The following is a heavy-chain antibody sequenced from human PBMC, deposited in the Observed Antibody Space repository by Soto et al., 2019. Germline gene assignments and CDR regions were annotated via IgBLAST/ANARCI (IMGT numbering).Heavy chain of an antibody. CDR1: GGTFSGYA. J-gene: IGHJ1*01. V-gene: IGHV1-69*01. Sequence: QAHLMQSGAEVKKPGSSVKVSCKASGGTFSGYAISWVRQRPGRGLEWMGGIIPIFGITTYAEKFQGRITLAADESTGTAFMDLRSLISEDTAVYYCARDPRSITGMTSSEDFQLWGPGTLVSVSS. D-gene: IGHD1-20*01. CDR3: ARDPRSITGMTSSEDFQL. CDR2: IIPIFGIT.